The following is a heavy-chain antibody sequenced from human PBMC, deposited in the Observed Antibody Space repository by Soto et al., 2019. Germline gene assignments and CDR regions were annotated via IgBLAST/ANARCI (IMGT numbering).Heavy chain of an antibody. CDR1: GDTFNFYS. Sequence: QVQLVQSGAEVKRPGSSVKVSCKASGDTFNFYSINWVRQAPGLGLEWMGRVNPIVSMSNYAQKFQGRVTMTADKSTSTVDMELSSLRSEDTAIYYCASSYGSGYRAFDYWGQGALVTVSS. J-gene: IGHJ4*02. D-gene: IGHD3-10*01. CDR2: VNPIVSMS. CDR3: ASSYGSGYRAFDY. V-gene: IGHV1-69*02.